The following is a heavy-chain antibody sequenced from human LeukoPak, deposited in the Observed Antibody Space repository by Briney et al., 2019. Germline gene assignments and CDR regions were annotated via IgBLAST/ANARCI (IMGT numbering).Heavy chain of an antibody. D-gene: IGHD4-17*01. Sequence: SETLSLTCAVYGGSFSGYYWSWVRQPPGKGLEWIWEIDHSGSTNYNPSLKGRVTISVDTSKNQLSLKLSSVPAADPAVYSCARGLRPSDYWGQGTLVTVSS. CDR2: IDHSGST. CDR3: ARGLRPSDY. V-gene: IGHV4-34*01. J-gene: IGHJ4*02. CDR1: GGSFSGYY.